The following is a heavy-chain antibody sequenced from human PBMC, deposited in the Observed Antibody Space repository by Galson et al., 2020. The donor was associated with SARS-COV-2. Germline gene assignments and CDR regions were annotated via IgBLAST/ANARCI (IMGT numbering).Heavy chain of an antibody. CDR1: GFTFSSYT. V-gene: IGHV3-21*01. J-gene: IGHJ5*02. CDR2: ISSGSSYI. CDR3: ARSSGAWFGP. D-gene: IGHD7-27*01. Sequence: GSLRLSCSASGFTFSSYTMNWVRQAPGKGLEWVSSISSGSSYIYFADSVKGRFTISRDDAKNSLYLQMSSLRAEDTAGYYCARSSGAWFGPWGQGTLVTVSS.